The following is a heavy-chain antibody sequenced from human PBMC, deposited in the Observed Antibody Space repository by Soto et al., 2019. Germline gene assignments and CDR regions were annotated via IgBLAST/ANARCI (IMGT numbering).Heavy chain of an antibody. D-gene: IGHD4-17*01. J-gene: IGHJ4*02. Sequence: SDTLYIASTVSGDSISSGDDYWSWIRQPPGKGLEWIGYIYYSGSTYYNPSLKSRVTISVDTSKNQFSLKLSSVTAADTAVYYCASGGGFMTTVVTPFDYWGQGTLVTAS. V-gene: IGHV4-30-4*02. CDR1: GDSISSGDDY. CDR3: ASGGGFMTTVVTPFDY. CDR2: IYYSGST.